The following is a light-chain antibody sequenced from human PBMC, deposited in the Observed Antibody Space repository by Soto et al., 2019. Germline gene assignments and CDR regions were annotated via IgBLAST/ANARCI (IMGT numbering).Light chain of an antibody. Sequence: EIVMTQSPATLSVSPGERATLSCRASQSVSSNLAWYQQKPGQAPTLLIYGASARATGIPARFSGSGSGTEFTLTISSLQSEDFATYYCLQHNGYYQTFGQGTKVEIK. V-gene: IGKV3-15*01. J-gene: IGKJ1*01. CDR2: GAS. CDR1: QSVSSN. CDR3: LQHNGYYQT.